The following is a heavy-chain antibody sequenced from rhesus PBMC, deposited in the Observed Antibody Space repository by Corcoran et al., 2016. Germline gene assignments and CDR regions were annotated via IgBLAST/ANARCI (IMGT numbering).Heavy chain of an antibody. Sequence: QVTLKESGPALVKPTQTLTLTCTFSGFSISTTGTGVGWIRQPPGKALEWLASIYWNDSKYYSTSLKSRLTISEDTSENKVVLTITNMDPVDTATYYCAGAGIHEVSLDVWGRGVLVTVSS. CDR3: AGAGIHEVSLDV. CDR2: IYWNDSK. J-gene: IGHJ5-2*02. V-gene: IGHV2-95*01. CDR1: GFSISTTGTG. D-gene: IGHD1-1*01.